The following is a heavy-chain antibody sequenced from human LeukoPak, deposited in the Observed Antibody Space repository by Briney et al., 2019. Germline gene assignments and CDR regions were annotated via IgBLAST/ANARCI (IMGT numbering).Heavy chain of an antibody. CDR1: GLPFISYS. Sequence: PGGSLSLSCAASGLPFISYSMNWVRQAPGKGLEWVSSIISSSSYIYYADSVKGRFTISRDNAKNSLYLQMNSLRAEDTAVYYCASDYYDSSGYYYLAAFDIWGQGTMVTVSS. J-gene: IGHJ3*02. CDR2: IISSSSYI. V-gene: IGHV3-21*01. CDR3: ASDYYDSSGYYYLAAFDI. D-gene: IGHD3-22*01.